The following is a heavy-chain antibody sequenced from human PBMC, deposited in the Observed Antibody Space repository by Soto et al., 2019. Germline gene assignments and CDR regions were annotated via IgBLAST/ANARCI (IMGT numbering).Heavy chain of an antibody. CDR1: GYSFTSYW. V-gene: IGHV5-51*01. D-gene: IGHD2-21*01. CDR2: IYPGDSDT. J-gene: IGHJ6*02. Sequence: PGESLKISCKGSGYSFTSYWIGWVRQMPGKGPEWMGIIYPGDSDTRYSPSFQGQVTISADKSISTAYLQWSSLKASDTAMYYCARQGDGSPRSYGMDVWGQGTTVTVSS. CDR3: ARQGDGSPRSYGMDV.